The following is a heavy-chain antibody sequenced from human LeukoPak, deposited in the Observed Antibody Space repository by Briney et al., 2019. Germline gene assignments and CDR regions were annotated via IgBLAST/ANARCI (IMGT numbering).Heavy chain of an antibody. CDR1: GFTFDDYG. D-gene: IGHD3-10*01. J-gene: IGHJ5*02. CDR2: INWDGGST. Sequence: PGGSLRLSCAASGFTFDDYGMTWVRHGPGKRLEWVSAINWDGGSTGYADSVQGRFTISRDNAKNSLYLEMNSLRVEDTALYYCARGIYADGSGSNWFDPWGQGTLVTVFS. V-gene: IGHV3-20*04. CDR3: ARGIYADGSGSNWFDP.